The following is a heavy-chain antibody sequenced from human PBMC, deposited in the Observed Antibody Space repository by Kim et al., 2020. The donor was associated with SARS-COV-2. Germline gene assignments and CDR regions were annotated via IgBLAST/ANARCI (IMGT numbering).Heavy chain of an antibody. D-gene: IGHD1-26*01. Sequence: SVKGRINISRNDSKNSLYLYMNSLKPEDSAVYYCNRGRDIVGATHDAFDIWGQGTMVTVSS. J-gene: IGHJ3*02. V-gene: IGHV3-72*01. CDR3: NRGRDIVGATHDAFDI.